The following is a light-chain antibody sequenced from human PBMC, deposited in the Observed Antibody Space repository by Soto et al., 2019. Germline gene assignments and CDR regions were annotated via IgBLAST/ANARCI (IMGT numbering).Light chain of an antibody. CDR3: QQYGSSPRT. CDR1: QSVTSSY. Sequence: EIVLTQSPGTLSLSPGERATLSCRASQSVTSSYLAWYQQKPGQAPRLLLYGASSRATGIPDRFSGSGSGTDFTLTINRLKPEDFAVYYCQQYGSSPRTFGQGTKLEIK. CDR2: GAS. V-gene: IGKV3-20*01. J-gene: IGKJ2*01.